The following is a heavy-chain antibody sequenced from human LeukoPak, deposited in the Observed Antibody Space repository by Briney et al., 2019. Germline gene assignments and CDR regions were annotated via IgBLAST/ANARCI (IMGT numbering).Heavy chain of an antibody. Sequence: SVKVSCKASGGTFSSYAISWVRQAPGQGLEWMGGIIPIFGTANYAQKFQGRVTITTDESTSTAYMELSSLRSEDTAVYYCARGTTVTTTYFDYWGQGTLVAVSS. J-gene: IGHJ4*02. CDR2: IIPIFGTA. V-gene: IGHV1-69*05. CDR1: GGTFSSYA. D-gene: IGHD4-17*01. CDR3: ARGTTVTTTYFDY.